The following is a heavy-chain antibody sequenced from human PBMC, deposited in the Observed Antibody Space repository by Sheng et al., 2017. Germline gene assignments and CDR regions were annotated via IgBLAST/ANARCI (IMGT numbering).Heavy chain of an antibody. V-gene: IGHV4-34*01. CDR3: ARRNRYSRNAFDI. Sequence: QVQLQQWGAGLLRPSETLSLTCAVYGGSFSGYYWSWIRQPPGKGLEWIGEINHSGSTNYNPSLKSRVTISVDTSKNQFSLKLSSVTAADTAVYYCARRNRYSRNAFDIWGQGTMVTVS. J-gene: IGHJ3*02. CDR1: GGSFSGYY. CDR2: INHSGST. D-gene: IGHD6-13*01.